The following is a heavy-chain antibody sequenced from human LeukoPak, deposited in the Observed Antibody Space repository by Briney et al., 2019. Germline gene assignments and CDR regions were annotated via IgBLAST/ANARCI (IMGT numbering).Heavy chain of an antibody. V-gene: IGHV3-21*01. CDR3: AREGVVGATFGFRRGDY. D-gene: IGHD1-26*01. CDR2: ISSSSSYI. CDR1: GFTFSSYS. Sequence: KPGGSLRLSCAASGFTFSSYSMNWVRQAPGKGLEWVSSISSSSSYIYYADSVKGRFTISRDNAKNSLYLQMNSLRAEDTAVYYCAREGVVGATFGFRRGDYWGQGTLVTVSS. J-gene: IGHJ4*02.